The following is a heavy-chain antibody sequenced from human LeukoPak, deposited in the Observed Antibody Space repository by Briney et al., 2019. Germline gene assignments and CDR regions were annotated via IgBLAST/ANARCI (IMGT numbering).Heavy chain of an antibody. Sequence: SETLSLTCTVSGDSISSYYWSWIRQPPGKGLEWIGYIYYSGSTNYNPSLKSRVTISVDTSKNQFSLKLSSVTAADTAVYYCARFATNYYDSSAYYYYMDVWGKGTTVTVSS. CDR3: ARFATNYYDSSAYYYYMDV. CDR1: GDSISSYY. J-gene: IGHJ6*03. V-gene: IGHV4-59*01. D-gene: IGHD3-22*01. CDR2: IYYSGST.